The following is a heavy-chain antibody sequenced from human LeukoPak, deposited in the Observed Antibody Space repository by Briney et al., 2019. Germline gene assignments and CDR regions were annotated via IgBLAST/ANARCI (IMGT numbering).Heavy chain of an antibody. CDR1: GFTFRNYP. D-gene: IGHD2-2*02. CDR3: AKARSGSSSSCYNY. J-gene: IGHJ4*02. CDR2: IGDSGGTT. V-gene: IGHV3-23*01. Sequence: GGSLRLSCAASGFTFRNYPMNWVRQAPGKGLEWVSGIGDSGGTTDYADSVKGRFAISRDNSNNTLYLQMNSLRAEDTAVYYCAKARSGSSSSCYNYWGQGTLVTVSS.